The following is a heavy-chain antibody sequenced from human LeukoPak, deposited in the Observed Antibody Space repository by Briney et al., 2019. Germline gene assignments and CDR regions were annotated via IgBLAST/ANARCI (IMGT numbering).Heavy chain of an antibody. CDR2: ISSSSAMI. CDR3: ARKNDYDSRGYHNWLDP. V-gene: IGHV3-48*02. J-gene: IGHJ5*01. CDR1: GFTFSSYS. D-gene: IGHD3-22*01. Sequence: PRGSLRLSCAASGFTFSSYSMNWVRHAPREGLGWVSYISSSSAMIYYADSVKGPFTISRDNAKNSLYLQMSSLKDEDTAVYYCARKNDYDSRGYHNWLDPWGQGTLVTVSS.